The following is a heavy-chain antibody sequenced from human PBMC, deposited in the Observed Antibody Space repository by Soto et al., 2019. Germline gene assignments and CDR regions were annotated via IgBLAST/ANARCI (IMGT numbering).Heavy chain of an antibody. J-gene: IGHJ4*02. CDR3: AHKGGGDRILDY. CDR1: GFSLSTRGVG. V-gene: IGHV2-5*02. Sequence: QITLKESGPTLVKPTQTLTLTCTFSGFSLSTRGVGVGWIRQPPGKALEWLAIIYWDDDKRYSPSLKSRLTTPKDPPKTQVGLKMTNMDPWDTAKYSCAHKGGGDRILDYWGQGTLVTVSS. CDR2: IYWDDDK. D-gene: IGHD3-16*01.